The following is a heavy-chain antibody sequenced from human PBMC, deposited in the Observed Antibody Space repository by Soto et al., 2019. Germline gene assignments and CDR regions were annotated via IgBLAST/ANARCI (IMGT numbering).Heavy chain of an antibody. D-gene: IGHD1-26*01. J-gene: IGHJ6*02. CDR2: IWYDGSNK. CDR1: GFTFSSYG. V-gene: IGHV3-33*01. CDR3: ARDQTLTSYAGVYYYGMDV. Sequence: QVQLVESGGGVVQPGRSLRLSCAASGFTFSSYGMHWVRQAPGKGLEWVAVIWYDGSNKYYADSVKGRFTISRDNSKNTLYLQMNSLRAEDTAVYYCARDQTLTSYAGVYYYGMDVWGQGTTVTVSS.